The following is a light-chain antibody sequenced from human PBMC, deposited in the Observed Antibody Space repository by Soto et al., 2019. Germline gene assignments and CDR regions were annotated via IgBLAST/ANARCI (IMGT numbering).Light chain of an antibody. CDR2: KAS. CDR1: QSINSW. CDR3: QQYKSYPYT. V-gene: IGKV1-5*03. Sequence: DIQMTQSPSTLSASVGDRVIITCRASQSINSWLAWYQQKPGKAPKLLIYKASSLQSGVPSRVSGSGSGTEFSLTVSSLQPGDFATYHCQQYKSYPYTFGQGTKLEIK. J-gene: IGKJ2*01.